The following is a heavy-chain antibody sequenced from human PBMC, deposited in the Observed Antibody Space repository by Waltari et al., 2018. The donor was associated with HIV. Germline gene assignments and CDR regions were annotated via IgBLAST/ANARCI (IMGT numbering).Heavy chain of an antibody. CDR1: GGSISSRSYY. V-gene: IGHV4-39*07. J-gene: IGHJ1*01. CDR2: IYYSGST. D-gene: IGHD5-12*01. Sequence: QLQLQESGPGLVKPSETLSLTCTVSGGSISSRSYYWGWLRQPPGKGLEWIGSIYYSGSTYYNPSLKSRVTISVDTSKNQFSLKLSSVTAADTAVYYCARVSREMATIKYFQHWGQGTLVTVSS. CDR3: ARVSREMATIKYFQH.